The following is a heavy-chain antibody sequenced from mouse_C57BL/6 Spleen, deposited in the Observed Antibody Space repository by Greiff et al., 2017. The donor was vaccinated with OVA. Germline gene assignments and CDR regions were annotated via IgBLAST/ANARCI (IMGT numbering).Heavy chain of an antibody. CDR3: ARLGDYYGSSWFAY. CDR1: GFTFSSYT. J-gene: IGHJ3*01. V-gene: IGHV5-9*01. CDR2: ISGGGGNT. Sequence: EVQGVESGGGLVKPGGSLKLSCAASGFTFSSYTMSWVRQTPEKRLEWVATISGGGGNTYYPDSVKGRFTISRDNAKNTLYLQMSSLRSEDTALYYCARLGDYYGSSWFAYWGQGTLVTVSA. D-gene: IGHD1-1*01.